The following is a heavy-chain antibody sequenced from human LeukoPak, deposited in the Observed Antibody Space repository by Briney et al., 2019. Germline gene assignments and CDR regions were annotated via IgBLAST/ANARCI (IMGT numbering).Heavy chain of an antibody. D-gene: IGHD3-22*01. CDR1: GFTFSSYS. J-gene: IGHJ6*03. V-gene: IGHV3-21*01. CDR2: ISSSSSYI. CDR3: ARDSYYYDSSDYHRYYYYMDV. Sequence: KPGGSLRLSCAASGFTFSSYSMNWVRQAPGKGLEWVSSISSSSSYIYYADSVKGRFTISRDNAKNSLYLQMNSLRAEDTAVYYCARDSYYYDSSDYHRYYYYMDVWGKGTTVTVSS.